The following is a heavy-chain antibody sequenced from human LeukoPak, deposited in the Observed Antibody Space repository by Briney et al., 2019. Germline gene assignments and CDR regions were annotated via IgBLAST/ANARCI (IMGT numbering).Heavy chain of an antibody. CDR3: ASSLLGSSGWPESEYFHH. CDR1: GYSISSGYF. Sequence: PSETLSLTCTVSGYSISSGYFWGWIRQPPGKGLEWIGSFYHSGITYYNPSLKSRVTISVEMSKNQFSLKLTSVTAADTAVYYCASSLLGSSGWPESEYFHHWGQGTLVIVSS. CDR2: FYHSGIT. D-gene: IGHD6-19*01. J-gene: IGHJ1*01. V-gene: IGHV4-38-2*02.